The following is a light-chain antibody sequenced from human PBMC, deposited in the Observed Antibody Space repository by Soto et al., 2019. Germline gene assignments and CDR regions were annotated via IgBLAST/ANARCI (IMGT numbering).Light chain of an antibody. V-gene: IGKV3-20*01. CDR1: QSVSSSY. CDR2: GAS. Sequence: EVVCRQCVRTLSSYAGERPTXSYSSSQSVSSSYLAWYQQKPGQAPRLLIYGASIRPTGIPDRFSGSRSGTDFTLTISRLEPEDFALYYCQQYGISPRTLAEGSNVEIK. J-gene: IGKJ4*01. CDR3: QQYGISPRT.